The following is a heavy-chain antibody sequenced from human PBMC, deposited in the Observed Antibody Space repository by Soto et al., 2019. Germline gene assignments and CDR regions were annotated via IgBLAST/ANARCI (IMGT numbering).Heavy chain of an antibody. J-gene: IGHJ6*02. CDR1: GYTFTSYA. D-gene: IGHD3-10*01. CDR2: INAGNGNT. V-gene: IGHV1-3*01. CDR3: ARVRGEELRPTDYYYYGMDV. Sequence: ASVKVSCKASGYTFTSYAMHWVRQAPGQRLEWMGWINAGNGNTKYSQKFQGWVTMTRDTSISTAYMELSRLRSDDTAVYYCARVRGEELRPTDYYYYGMDVWGQGATVTVSS.